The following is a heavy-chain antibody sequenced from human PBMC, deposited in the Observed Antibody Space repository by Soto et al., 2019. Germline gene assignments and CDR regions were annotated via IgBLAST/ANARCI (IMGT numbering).Heavy chain of an antibody. CDR3: ARDGLGYDSSGEGPL. CDR1: GGTFSSYA. J-gene: IGHJ4*02. Sequence: SVKFSCKASGGTFSSYAISWVRQAPGQGLEWMGGIIPIFGTANYAQKFQGRVTITADKSTSTAYMELSSLRSEDTAVYYCARDGLGYDSSGEGPLWGQGTLVTVSS. D-gene: IGHD3-22*01. V-gene: IGHV1-69*06. CDR2: IIPIFGTA.